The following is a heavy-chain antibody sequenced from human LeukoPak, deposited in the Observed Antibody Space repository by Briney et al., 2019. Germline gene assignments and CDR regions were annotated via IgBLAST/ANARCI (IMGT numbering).Heavy chain of an antibody. J-gene: IGHJ4*02. CDR3: ARAPSGLVEPPTRGDYFDY. V-gene: IGHV4-34*01. Sequence: SETLSLTCAVYGGSFSGYYWSWIRQPPGKGLEWIGEMNHSGSSNHNPSLKSRVTISVDTSKNQFSLKLRSVTAADTAVYYCARAPSGLVEPPTRGDYFDYWGQGTLVTVSS. D-gene: IGHD2-2*01. CDR2: MNHSGSS. CDR1: GGSFSGYY.